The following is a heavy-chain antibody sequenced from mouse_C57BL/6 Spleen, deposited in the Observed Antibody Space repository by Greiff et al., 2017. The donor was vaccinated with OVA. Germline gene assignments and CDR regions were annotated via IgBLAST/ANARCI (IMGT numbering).Heavy chain of an antibody. CDR2: IHPSDSDT. V-gene: IGHV1-74*01. Sequence: QVQLQQPGAELVKPGASVKVSCKASGYTFTSYWMHWVKQRPGQGLEWIGRIHPSDSDTTSNQKFKGKATLTAVKSSSTAYMQLSSLTSEDSAVYYCAIGVLDYYGSKGAMDYWGQGTSVTVSS. CDR1: GYTFTSYW. CDR3: AIGVLDYYGSKGAMDY. J-gene: IGHJ4*01. D-gene: IGHD1-1*01.